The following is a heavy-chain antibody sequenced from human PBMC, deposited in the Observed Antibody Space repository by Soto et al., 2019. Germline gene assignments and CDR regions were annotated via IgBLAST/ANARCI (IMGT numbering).Heavy chain of an antibody. CDR3: ARAYGDYGRDYYYGMDV. D-gene: IGHD4-17*01. CDR2: INPSGGST. CDR1: GYIFTSYY. J-gene: IGHJ6*02. Sequence: ASVKVSCKASGYIFTSYYMHWVRQAPGQGLEWMGIINPSGGSTSYAQKFQGRVTMTRDTSTSTVYMELSSLRSEDTAVYYCARAYGDYGRDYYYGMDVWGQGTTVTVSS. V-gene: IGHV1-46*01.